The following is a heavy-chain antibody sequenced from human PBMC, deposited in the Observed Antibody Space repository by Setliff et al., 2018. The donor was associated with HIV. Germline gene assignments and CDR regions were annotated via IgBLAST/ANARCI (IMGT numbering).Heavy chain of an antibody. D-gene: IGHD2-15*01. Sequence: GGSLRLSCAASGFTFSDYAMSWVRQAPGKGLEWVSAISGSGRGTYYADSVKGRFTISRDNSKNTLYLLMNSLKVEDTAVYYCTTLLSGVGTDVFDIWGQGTMVTVSS. J-gene: IGHJ3*02. CDR1: GFTFSDYA. CDR3: TTLLSGVGTDVFDI. CDR2: ISGSGRGT. V-gene: IGHV3-23*01.